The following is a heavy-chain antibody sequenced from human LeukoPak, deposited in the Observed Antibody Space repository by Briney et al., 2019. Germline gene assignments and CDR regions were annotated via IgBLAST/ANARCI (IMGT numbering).Heavy chain of an antibody. V-gene: IGHV3-23*01. J-gene: IGHJ3*02. D-gene: IGHD3-9*01. Sequence: GGSLRLSCAASGFTFSSYAMSWVRQAPGKGLEWVSAISGSGGSTYYADSVKGRFTISRDNSKNTLYLQMNSLRAEDTAVYYCAREVPIRVYDILTGDEEAFDIWGQGTMVTVSS. CDR2: ISGSGGST. CDR1: GFTFSSYA. CDR3: AREVPIRVYDILTGDEEAFDI.